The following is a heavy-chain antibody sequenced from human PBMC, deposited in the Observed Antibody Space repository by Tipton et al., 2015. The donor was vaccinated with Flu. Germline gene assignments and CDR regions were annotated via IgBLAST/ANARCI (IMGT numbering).Heavy chain of an antibody. D-gene: IGHD5-12*01. V-gene: IGHV3-73*01. CDR3: ATDFSDVAGYPRLDS. Sequence: SLRLSCAASGFAFSGYGMHWVRQAPGKGLEWVGRIRSEAKSYATSYAASVRGRFTISRDDSKNTAYLQMNSLKTEDTAVYYCATDFSDVAGYPRLDSWGQGTLVTVSS. CDR1: GFAFSGYG. J-gene: IGHJ4*02. CDR2: IRSEAKSYAT.